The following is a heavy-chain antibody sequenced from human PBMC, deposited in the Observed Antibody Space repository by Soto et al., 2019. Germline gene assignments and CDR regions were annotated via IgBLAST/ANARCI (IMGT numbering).Heavy chain of an antibody. V-gene: IGHV1-3*01. J-gene: IGHJ6*02. CDR2: INAGNGNT. Sequence: ASVKVSCKASGYTFTSYAMHWVRQAPGQRLEWMGWINAGNGNTKYSQKFQGRVTITRDTSASTAYMELSSLRSEDTAVHYCARVARYYLGMDVWGQGTTVTVSS. CDR3: ARVARYYLGMDV. D-gene: IGHD6-6*01. CDR1: GYTFTSYA.